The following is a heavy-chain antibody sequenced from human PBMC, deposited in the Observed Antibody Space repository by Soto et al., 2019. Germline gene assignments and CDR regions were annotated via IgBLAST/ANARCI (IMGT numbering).Heavy chain of an antibody. V-gene: IGHV1-46*01. CDR1: GYTFTSYY. D-gene: IGHD3-22*01. J-gene: IGHJ4*02. CDR3: AGESGYYDSSGYSGPYFDY. CDR2: INPSGGST. Sequence: ASVKVSCKASGYTFTSYYMHWVRQAPGQGLEWMGIINPSGGSTGYAQKFQGRVTMTRDTSTSTVYMELSSLRSEDTAVYYCAGESGYYDSSGYSGPYFDYWGQGTLVTVSS.